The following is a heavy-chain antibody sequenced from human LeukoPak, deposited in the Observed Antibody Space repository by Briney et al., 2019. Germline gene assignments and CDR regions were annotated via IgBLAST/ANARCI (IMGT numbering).Heavy chain of an antibody. D-gene: IGHD6-13*01. V-gene: IGHV1-18*01. Sequence: ASVKVSCKASGYTFTSYDINWVRQAPGQGLEWMGWISAYNGNTNYAQKLQGRVTMTTDTSTSTAYMELRSLRSDDTAVYYCARVPRYSSSWRFDYWGQGTLVTVSS. J-gene: IGHJ4*02. CDR3: ARVPRYSSSWRFDY. CDR2: ISAYNGNT. CDR1: GYTFTSYD.